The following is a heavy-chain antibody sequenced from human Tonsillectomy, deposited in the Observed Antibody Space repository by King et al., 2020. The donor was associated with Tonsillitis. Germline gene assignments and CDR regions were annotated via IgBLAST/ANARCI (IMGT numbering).Heavy chain of an antibody. CDR3: ARLSGDYDFWSGYPPAGY. Sequence: VQLVESGAEVKKPGASVKVSCKASGYTFTGYYMHWVRQAPGQGLEWMGWINPNSGGTNYAQKFQGRVTMTRDTSIRTAYMELSRLRSDDTAVYYCARLSGDYDFWSGYPPAGYWGQGTLVTVSS. J-gene: IGHJ4*02. V-gene: IGHV1-2*02. D-gene: IGHD3-3*01. CDR1: GYTFTGYY. CDR2: INPNSGGT.